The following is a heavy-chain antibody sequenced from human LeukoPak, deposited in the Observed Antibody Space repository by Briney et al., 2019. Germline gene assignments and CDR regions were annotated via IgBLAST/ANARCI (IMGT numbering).Heavy chain of an antibody. D-gene: IGHD2-2*01. CDR1: GGTFSSYA. V-gene: IGHV1-69*04. Sequence: SVKVSCKASGGTFSSYAISWVRQAPGQGLEWMGRIIPILGIASYAQKFQGRVTMTRDTSTSTVYMELSSLRSEDTAVYYCARAAPAATYYFDYWGQGTLVTVSS. CDR2: IIPILGIA. J-gene: IGHJ4*02. CDR3: ARAAPAATYYFDY.